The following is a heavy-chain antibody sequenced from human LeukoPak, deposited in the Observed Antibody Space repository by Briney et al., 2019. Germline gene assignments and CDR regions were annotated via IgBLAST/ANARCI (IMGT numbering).Heavy chain of an antibody. CDR2: IYPGDSDV. V-gene: IGHV5-51*01. J-gene: IGHJ4*02. CDR3: ARRSSGVDY. Sequence: GDSLKISCQGSGYAFPNYWIGWVRQMPGKGLDWMGIIYPGDSDVRYNPSFRGQVTISADKSISTAYLQWSSLKASDTAMYYCARRSSGVDYWGQGTLVTVSS. CDR1: GYAFPNYW. D-gene: IGHD6-19*01.